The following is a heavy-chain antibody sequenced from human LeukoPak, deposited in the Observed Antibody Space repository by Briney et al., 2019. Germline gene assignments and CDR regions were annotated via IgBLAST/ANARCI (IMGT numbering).Heavy chain of an antibody. D-gene: IGHD2-2*01. V-gene: IGHV1-2*06. J-gene: IGHJ5*02. Sequence: ASVKVSCKASGYTFTCYYMHWVRQAPGQGLEWMGRINPNSGGTNYAQKFQGRVTMTRDTSISTAYMELSRLRSDDTAVYYCARAPVVPAAPFVIWFDPWGQGTLVTVSS. CDR3: ARAPVVPAAPFVIWFDP. CDR1: GYTFTCYY. CDR2: INPNSGGT.